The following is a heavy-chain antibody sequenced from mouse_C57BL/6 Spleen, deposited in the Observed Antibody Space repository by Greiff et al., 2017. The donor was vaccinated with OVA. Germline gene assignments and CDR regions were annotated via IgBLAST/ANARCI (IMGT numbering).Heavy chain of an antibody. CDR2: IDPSDSYT. CDR1: GYTFTSYW. D-gene: IGHD2-3*01. V-gene: IGHV1-69*01. CDR3: ARGAGIYDGYCFAY. J-gene: IGHJ3*01. Sequence: QVQLQQSGAELVMPGASVKLSCKASGYTFTSYWMHWVKQRPGQGLEWIGEIDPSDSYTNYNQKFKGKSTLTVDKSSSTAYMQLSSLTSEDSAVYYCARGAGIYDGYCFAYWGQGTLVTVSA.